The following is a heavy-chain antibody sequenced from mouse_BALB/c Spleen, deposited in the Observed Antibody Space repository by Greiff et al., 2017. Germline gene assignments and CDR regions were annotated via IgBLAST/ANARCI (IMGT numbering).Heavy chain of an antibody. J-gene: IGHJ1*01. D-gene: IGHD1-1*01. CDR3: ARNYGSSYWYFDV. V-gene: IGHV1S81*02. CDR1: GYTFTSYW. CDR2: INPSNGRT. Sequence: QVQLQQSGAELVKPGASVKLSCKASGYTFTSYWMHWVKQRPGQGLEWIGEINPSNGRTNYNEKFKSKATLTVDKSSSTAYMQLSSLTSEDSAVYYCARNYGSSYWYFDVWGAGTTVTVSS.